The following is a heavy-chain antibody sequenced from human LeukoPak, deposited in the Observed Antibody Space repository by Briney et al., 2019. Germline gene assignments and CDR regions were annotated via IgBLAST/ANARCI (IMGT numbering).Heavy chain of an antibody. D-gene: IGHD6-13*01. V-gene: IGHV4-61*01. Sequence: ASETLSLTCTVSGGSVSSGSYYWSWIRQPPGKGLEWIGYIYYSGSTNYNPSLKSRVTISVDTSKNQFSLKLSSVTAADTAVYYCARVGAAAGSLDYWGQGTLVTVSS. CDR3: ARVGAAAGSLDY. CDR2: IYYSGST. J-gene: IGHJ4*02. CDR1: GGSVSSGSYY.